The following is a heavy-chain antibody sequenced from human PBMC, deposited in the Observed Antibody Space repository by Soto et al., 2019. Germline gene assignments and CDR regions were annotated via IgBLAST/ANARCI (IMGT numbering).Heavy chain of an antibody. V-gene: IGHV3-7*05. J-gene: IGHJ4*02. Sequence: PGGSLRLSCAASGFSFSNHNMDWVRQAPGKGLEWVANIKQDGSEKYYVDSVKGRFTISRDNAKNSLYLQMNSLRAGDTAVYYCASSTSSYTAAGRAGRWGQGTLVTVSS. D-gene: IGHD6-13*01. CDR3: ASSTSSYTAAGRAGR. CDR1: GFSFSNHN. CDR2: IKQDGSEK.